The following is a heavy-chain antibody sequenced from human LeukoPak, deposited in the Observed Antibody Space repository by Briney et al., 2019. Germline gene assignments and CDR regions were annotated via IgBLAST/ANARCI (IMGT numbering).Heavy chain of an antibody. CDR2: ISISGSTF. V-gene: IGHV3-48*03. J-gene: IGHJ4*02. CDR1: GFTFSSYE. CDR3: ASDNRGSSWYFDY. D-gene: IGHD6-13*01. Sequence: GGSLRLSCAASGFTFSSYEMNWVRQAPGKGLEWVSYISISGSTFYYADSVKGRFTISRDNAKNSLYLQMNSLRAEDTAVYYCASDNRGSSWYFDYWGQGTLVTVSS.